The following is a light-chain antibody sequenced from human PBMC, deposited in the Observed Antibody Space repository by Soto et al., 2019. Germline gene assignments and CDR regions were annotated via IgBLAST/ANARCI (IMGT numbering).Light chain of an antibody. J-gene: IGLJ2*01. Sequence: QYVLTQPPSASGTPGQRVTISCSGASSNIEVNYVYWYQKLPGTAPRLLIYRNNQRPSGVPDRFSGSKSGTSASLAISALRSEDEADYYCTVWDDSLRGRLFGGGTKLTVL. CDR2: RNN. V-gene: IGLV1-47*01. CDR1: SSNIEVNY. CDR3: TVWDDSLRGRL.